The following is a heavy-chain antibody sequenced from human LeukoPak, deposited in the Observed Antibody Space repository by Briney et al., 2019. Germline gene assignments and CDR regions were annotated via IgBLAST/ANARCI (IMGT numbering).Heavy chain of an antibody. CDR1: GGTFSSYA. CDR2: IIPIRGIG. V-gene: IGHV1-69*04. D-gene: IGHD2-15*01. CDR3: ARDRVGPIYCSGASCEDY. J-gene: IGHJ4*02. Sequence: SVSVSCKASGGTFSSYAISWVRQAPGQGLEWMGRIIPIRGIGNYAQKFQGRVTITADKSTSTAYMELSSLRSEDTAVYYCARDRVGPIYCSGASCEDYWGQGTLVTVSA.